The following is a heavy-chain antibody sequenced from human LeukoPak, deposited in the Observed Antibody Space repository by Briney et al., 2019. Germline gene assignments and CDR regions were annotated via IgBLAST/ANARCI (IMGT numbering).Heavy chain of an antibody. CDR1: GFTFSDHY. Sequence: GGSLRLSCAASGFTFSDHYMDWVRQAPGKGLEWVGRTRNKANSYTTEYAASVKGRFTISRDDSKNSLYLQMNSLKTEGTAVYYCAREWYSGSFVDYWGQGTLVTVSS. J-gene: IGHJ4*02. V-gene: IGHV3-72*01. CDR2: TRNKANSYTT. CDR3: AREWYSGSFVDY. D-gene: IGHD1-26*01.